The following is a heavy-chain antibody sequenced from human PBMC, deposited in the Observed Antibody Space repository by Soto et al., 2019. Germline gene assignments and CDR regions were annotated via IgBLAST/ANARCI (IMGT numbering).Heavy chain of an antibody. V-gene: IGHV1-69*02. CDR3: ASGDGYNYVGY. D-gene: IGHD5-12*01. Sequence: QVQLVQSGAEVKKPGSSVKVSCKASGGTFSSYTISWVRQAPGQGLEWMGRIIPILGIANYAQKFQGRVTITADKSTSTAYMELCSLRSEDTAVYYCASGDGYNYVGYWGQGTLVTVSS. CDR1: GGTFSSYT. J-gene: IGHJ4*02. CDR2: IIPILGIA.